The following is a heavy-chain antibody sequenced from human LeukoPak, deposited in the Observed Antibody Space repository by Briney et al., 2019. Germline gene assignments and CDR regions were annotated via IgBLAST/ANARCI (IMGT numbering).Heavy chain of an antibody. V-gene: IGHV3-23*01. CDR1: GFTFSSNA. J-gene: IGHJ4*02. D-gene: IGHD1-26*01. CDR3: ARTYSGSCYDY. CDR2: ISGSGGST. Sequence: GGSLRLSCAASGFTFSSNAMSWVRQAPGKGLEWVSAISGSGGSTYYADSVKGRFTISRDNSKNTLYLQMNSLRAEDTAVYYCARTYSGSCYDYWGQGTLVTVSP.